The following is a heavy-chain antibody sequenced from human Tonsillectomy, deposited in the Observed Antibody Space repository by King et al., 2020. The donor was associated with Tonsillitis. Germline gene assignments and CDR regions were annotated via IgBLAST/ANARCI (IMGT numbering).Heavy chain of an antibody. Sequence: DVQLVESGGGLVQPGGSLRLSCAASGFTFSRYWMSWVRQAPGKGLEWVANIDQDGRLKWYVDSVRGRSIISRDNAENSLYLQMNDMRVEDTAVYFCAREGSGDYSDYWGYWGQGTLVAVSS. CDR3: AREGSGDYSDYWGY. CDR2: IDQDGRLK. J-gene: IGHJ4*02. V-gene: IGHV3-7*03. CDR1: GFTFSRYW. D-gene: IGHD4-11*01.